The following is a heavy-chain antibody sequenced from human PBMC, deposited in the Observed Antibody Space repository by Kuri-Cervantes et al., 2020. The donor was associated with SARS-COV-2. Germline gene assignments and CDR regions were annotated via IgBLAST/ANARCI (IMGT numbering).Heavy chain of an antibody. V-gene: IGHV4-61*09. Sequence: SLKLSCTVSGGSISSGSYYWSWIRQPAGKGLEWIGHLDTSGTTTYNPSLKSRVTISLDTSKNHLSLRLTSATAAATAVYYCGRVSWLPLTSRYSDSWGQGTLVTVSS. J-gene: IGHJ4*02. CDR1: GGSISSGSYY. D-gene: IGHD5-24*01. CDR3: GRVSWLPLTSRYSDS. CDR2: LDTSGTT.